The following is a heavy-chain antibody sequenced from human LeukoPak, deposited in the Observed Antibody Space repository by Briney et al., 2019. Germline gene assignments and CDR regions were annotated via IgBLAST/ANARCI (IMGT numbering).Heavy chain of an antibody. CDR2: ISSSSSYI. V-gene: IGHV3-21*01. J-gene: IGHJ4*02. CDR1: GFTFSSYS. Sequence: GGSLRLSCAASGFTFSSYSMNWVRQAPGKGLEWVSSISSSSSYIYYADSVKGRFTISRDNAKNSLYLQMNGLRAEDTAVYYCASHSGVVQTASWGQGTLVTVSS. CDR3: ASHSGVVQTAS. D-gene: IGHD2-15*01.